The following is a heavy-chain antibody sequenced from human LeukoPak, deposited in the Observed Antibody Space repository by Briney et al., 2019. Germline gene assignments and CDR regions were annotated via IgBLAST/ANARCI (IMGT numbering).Heavy chain of an antibody. D-gene: IGHD1-26*01. Sequence: ASVKVSCKASGHTFTSYYMHWVRQAPGQGLEWMGVINPNGGSTTYAQKFQGRVTMTRDRSTTTVYMELSSLRSEDTAVYYCARDPSGSWQWFDYWGQGTLVTVSS. CDR3: ARDPSGSWQWFDY. J-gene: IGHJ4*02. CDR2: INPNGGST. V-gene: IGHV1-46*01. CDR1: GHTFTSYY.